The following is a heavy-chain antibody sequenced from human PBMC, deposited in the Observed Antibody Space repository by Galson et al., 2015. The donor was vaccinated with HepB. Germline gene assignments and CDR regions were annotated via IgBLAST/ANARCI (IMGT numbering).Heavy chain of an antibody. CDR1: GFTFGHSA. CDR2: ISSNAYGGTT. V-gene: IGHV3-49*03. Sequence: SLRLPCAASGFTFGHSAKSCCRQAPGQGLEWVGFISSNAYGGTTEYAASVKGRFAISRDDSKSIAYLQMNSLKTEDTAVYYCTRDTYYDVWSGPLGMDVWGQGTTVTVSS. D-gene: IGHD3-3*01. CDR3: TRDTYYDVWSGPLGMDV. J-gene: IGHJ6*02.